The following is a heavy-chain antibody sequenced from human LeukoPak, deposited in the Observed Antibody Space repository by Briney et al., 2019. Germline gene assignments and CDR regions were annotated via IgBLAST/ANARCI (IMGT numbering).Heavy chain of an antibody. CDR3: ATLGGPDYDILTGPPL. CDR2: IIPIFGTA. Sequence: SVKVSCKASGGTFSSYAISWVRQAPGQGLEWMGGIIPIFGTANYAQKFQGRVTITADESTSTAYMELSSLRSEDTAVYYCATLGGPDYDILTGPPLWGQGTLVTVSS. J-gene: IGHJ4*02. V-gene: IGHV1-69*13. CDR1: GGTFSSYA. D-gene: IGHD3-9*01.